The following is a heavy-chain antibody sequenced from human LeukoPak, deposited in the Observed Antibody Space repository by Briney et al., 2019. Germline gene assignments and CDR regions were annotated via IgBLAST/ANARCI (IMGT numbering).Heavy chain of an antibody. CDR2: ISAYNGNT. D-gene: IGHD3-10*01. V-gene: IGHV1-18*01. CDR3: ARDRDYYGSGSYPDY. J-gene: IGHJ4*02. Sequence: ASVKVSCKASGYTFTSYGISWVRQGPGQGLEWVGWISAYNGNTNYAQKLQGRVTMTTDTSTSTAYMELRSLRSDDTAVYYCARDRDYYGSGSYPDYWGQGTLVTVSS. CDR1: GYTFTSYG.